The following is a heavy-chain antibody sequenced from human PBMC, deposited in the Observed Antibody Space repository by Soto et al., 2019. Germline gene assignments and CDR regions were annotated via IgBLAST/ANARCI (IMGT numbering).Heavy chain of an antibody. J-gene: IGHJ4*02. CDR2: IWYDGSNK. V-gene: IGHV3-33*01. CDR3: ASTDYGGTYFDY. CDR1: GFTFSSYG. Sequence: QVQLVESGGGVVQPGRSLRLSCAASGFTFSSYGMHWVRQAPGKGLEWVAVIWYDGSNKYYADSVKGRFTISRDNSKNTLYLQMNSLRAEDTAVYYCASTDYGGTYFDYWGQGTLFTVSS. D-gene: IGHD4-17*01.